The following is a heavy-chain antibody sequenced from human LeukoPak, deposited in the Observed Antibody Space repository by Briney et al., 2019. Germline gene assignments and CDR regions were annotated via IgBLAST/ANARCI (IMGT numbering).Heavy chain of an antibody. V-gene: IGHV3-9*03. CDR1: GFTFSTFG. Sequence: GGSLRLSCAASGFTFSTFGMHWVRQAPGKGLDWVSGISWNSGSIGYADSVKGRFTISRDNAKNSLYLQMNSLRAEDMALYYCAKGFLLDYYDSSGAVDAFDIWGQGTMVTVSS. CDR3: AKGFLLDYYDSSGAVDAFDI. CDR2: ISWNSGSI. J-gene: IGHJ3*02. D-gene: IGHD3-22*01.